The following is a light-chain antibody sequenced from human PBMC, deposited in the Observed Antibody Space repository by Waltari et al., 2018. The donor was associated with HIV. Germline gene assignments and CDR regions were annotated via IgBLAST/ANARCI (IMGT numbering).Light chain of an antibody. V-gene: IGKV3-11*01. J-gene: IGKJ2*02. CDR2: DAS. CDR1: QSVGHN. Sequence: EIVLTQSPATLSFSPGGRATLPCRARQSVGHNFAWYQHRPGQAPRLLSYDASNRATGIPARFSGSGSETDFTLTISSLEPEDFVVYYCQQRSNWPRCTFGQGTRLEI. CDR3: QQRSNWPRCT.